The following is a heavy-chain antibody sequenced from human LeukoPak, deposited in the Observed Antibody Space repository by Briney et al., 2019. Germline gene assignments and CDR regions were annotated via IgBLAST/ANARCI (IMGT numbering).Heavy chain of an antibody. J-gene: IGHJ6*03. Sequence: SETLSLTCTFSGGSISSGDYYWSWIRQPPGKGLEWIGYIYYSGSTYYNPSLKSRVTISVDTSKNQFSLKLSSVTDADTAVYYCARGRREYNWNYYYYYYMDVWGKGTTVTDSS. CDR1: GGSISSGDYY. V-gene: IGHV4-30-4*08. CDR2: IYYSGST. D-gene: IGHD1-20*01. CDR3: ARGRREYNWNYYYYYYMDV.